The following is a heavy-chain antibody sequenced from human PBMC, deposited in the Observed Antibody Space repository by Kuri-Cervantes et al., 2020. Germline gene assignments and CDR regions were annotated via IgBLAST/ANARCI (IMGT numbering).Heavy chain of an antibody. Sequence: ASVKVSCKASGYTFTGYYMHWVRQAPGQGLEWMGWINPNXGGTNYAQKFQGRVTMTRDTSISTAYMELSRLRSDDTAVYYCAXDGHSGSSDXXYGMDVWGQGTTVTVSS. V-gene: IGHV1-2*02. J-gene: IGHJ6*02. CDR3: AXDGHSGSSDXXYGMDV. CDR2: INPNXGGT. D-gene: IGHD6-6*01. CDR1: GYTFTGYY.